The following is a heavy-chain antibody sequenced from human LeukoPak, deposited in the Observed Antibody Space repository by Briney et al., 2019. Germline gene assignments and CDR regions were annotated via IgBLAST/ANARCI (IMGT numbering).Heavy chain of an antibody. V-gene: IGHV4-59*08. Sequence: SETLSLTCTVSGGSISSYYWSWIRQPPGKGLKWIGYIYYSGSTNYNPSLKSRVTISVDTSKNQFSLKLSSVTAADTAVYYCARQRNYYDSSGYYYVFFDYWGQGTLVTVSS. CDR1: GGSISSYY. CDR2: IYYSGST. CDR3: ARQRNYYDSSGYYYVFFDY. D-gene: IGHD3-22*01. J-gene: IGHJ4*02.